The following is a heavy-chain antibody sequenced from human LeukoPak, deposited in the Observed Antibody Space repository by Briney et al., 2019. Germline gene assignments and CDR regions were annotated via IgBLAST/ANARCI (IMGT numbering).Heavy chain of an antibody. V-gene: IGHV3-23*01. D-gene: IGHD6-13*01. Sequence: GGSLRLSCAASGFTFSDYYMSWIRQAPGKGLEWVSAISGSGGSTYYADSVKGRFTISRDNSKNTLYLQMNSLRAEDTAVYYCAKGAWPAGSWNHDAFDIWGQGTMVTVSS. J-gene: IGHJ3*02. CDR1: GFTFSDYY. CDR3: AKGAWPAGSWNHDAFDI. CDR2: ISGSGGST.